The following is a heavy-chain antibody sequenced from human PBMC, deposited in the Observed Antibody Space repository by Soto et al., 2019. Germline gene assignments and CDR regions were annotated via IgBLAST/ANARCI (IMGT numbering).Heavy chain of an antibody. CDR3: ASETYYGSGSTFDY. CDR2: IYYSGST. V-gene: IGHV4-59*01. D-gene: IGHD3-10*01. J-gene: IGHJ4*02. CDR1: GGSIGSYY. Sequence: SETLSLTCTVSGGSIGSYYWSWIRQPPGKGLEWIGYIYYSGSTNYNPSLKSRVTISVDTSKNQFSLKLSSVTAADTAVYYCASETYYGSGSTFDYRLQGTLVTV.